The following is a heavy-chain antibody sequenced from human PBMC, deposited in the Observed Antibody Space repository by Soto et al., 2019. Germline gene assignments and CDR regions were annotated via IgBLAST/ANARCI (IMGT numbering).Heavy chain of an antibody. CDR3: ARARETYDSSGYYISGFDP. V-gene: IGHV1-18*01. CDR2: ISAYNGNT. CDR1: GYTFTSYG. J-gene: IGHJ5*02. Sequence: QVQLVQSGAEVKKPGASVKVSCKASGYTFTSYGISWVRQAPGQGLEWMGWISAYNGNTNYAQKLQGRVTMTTDTSTSTAYMELRSLRSDDTAVYYCARARETYDSSGYYISGFDPWGQGTLVTVSS. D-gene: IGHD3-22*01.